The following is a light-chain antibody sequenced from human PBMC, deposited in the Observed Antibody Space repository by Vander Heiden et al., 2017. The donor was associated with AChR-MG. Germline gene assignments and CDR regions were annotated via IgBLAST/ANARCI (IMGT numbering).Light chain of an antibody. V-gene: IGLV2-14*03. CDR3: NSYRDDGTWV. CDR1: SSDIAIYDL. CDR2: DVS. Sequence: QSALTQPASVSVSPGPSVTISCTGTSSDIAIYDLVSWYQQHPGKAPKLMIFDVSKRPSGVSGRFSGSKSGNTASLTISGLQAEDEADYYCNSYRDDGTWVFGGGTKLTVL. J-gene: IGLJ3*02.